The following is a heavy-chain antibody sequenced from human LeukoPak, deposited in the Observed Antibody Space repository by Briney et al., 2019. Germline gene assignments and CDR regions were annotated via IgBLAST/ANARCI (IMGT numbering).Heavy chain of an antibody. J-gene: IGHJ4*02. V-gene: IGHV4-61*02. CDR2: IYTSGST. D-gene: IGHD3-10*01. Sequence: SETLSLTCTVSGGSISSGSYYWSWIRQPAGKGLEWIGRIYTSGSTNYNPSLKSRVTISVDTSKNQFSLKLSSVTAADTAVYYCARDKYYYGSFDYWGQGTLVTVSS. CDR3: ARDKYYYGSFDY. CDR1: GGSISSGSYY.